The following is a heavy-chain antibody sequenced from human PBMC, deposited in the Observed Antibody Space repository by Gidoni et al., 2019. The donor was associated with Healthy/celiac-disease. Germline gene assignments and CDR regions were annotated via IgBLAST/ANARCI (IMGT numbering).Heavy chain of an antibody. J-gene: IGHJ4*02. CDR1: GGSVSRSIYY. D-gene: IGHD3-22*01. CDR2: IYYSGST. V-gene: IGHV4-39*07. CDR3: ARDLYYYDSSGYSLGVDY. Sequence: QLQLQESGPGLVQPSETLSLTCPVAGGSVSRSIYYWGWSRQPPGKGLEWSGSIYYSGSTYYNPSLKSRVTISVDTSKNQFSLKLSSVTAADTAVYYCARDLYYYDSSGYSLGVDYWGQGTLVTVSS.